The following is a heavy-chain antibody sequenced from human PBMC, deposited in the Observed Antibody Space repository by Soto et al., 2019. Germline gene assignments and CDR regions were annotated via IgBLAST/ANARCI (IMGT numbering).Heavy chain of an antibody. J-gene: IGHJ4*02. Sequence: SETLSLTCTVSCGPINAHFWSWIRQPAGKGLEWIGHIYISGTTTYNPSLKSRVTLSIDPPKNQLSLKLSSVTAADTAVYYCARINGGSPDFWGQGTLVTVSS. V-gene: IGHV4-4*07. CDR1: CGPINAHF. D-gene: IGHD2-15*01. CDR2: IYISGTT. CDR3: ARINGGSPDF.